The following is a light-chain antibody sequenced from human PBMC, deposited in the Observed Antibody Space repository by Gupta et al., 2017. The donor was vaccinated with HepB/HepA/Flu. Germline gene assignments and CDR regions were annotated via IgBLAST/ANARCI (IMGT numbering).Light chain of an antibody. CDR3: HQTVSTPPWA. Sequence: DIQMTQSPSSLSASVGDRVTITCRASQSITTYLNWYQQKPGKAPKLLIYAASSLQSGVPSRFSGSGSGTDFTLTISSLQLEDFATYFCHQTVSTPPWAFGQGTKVEIK. CDR1: QSITTY. CDR2: AAS. J-gene: IGKJ1*01. V-gene: IGKV1-39*01.